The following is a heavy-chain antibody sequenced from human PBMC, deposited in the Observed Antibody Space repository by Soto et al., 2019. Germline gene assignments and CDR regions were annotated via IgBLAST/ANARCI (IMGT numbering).Heavy chain of an antibody. Sequence: QVQLQESGPGLVKPSQTLSLTCTVSGGSISSGGYYWSWIRQHPGKGLEWIGYIYYSGSTYYNPSLKSRVTISVDTSKNQFSLKLSSVTAADTAVYYCARGLKSSSMVRGVGPTFDYWGQGTLVTVSS. CDR3: ARGLKSSSMVRGVGPTFDY. D-gene: IGHD6-6*01. CDR2: IYYSGST. CDR1: GGSISSGGYY. J-gene: IGHJ4*02. V-gene: IGHV4-31*03.